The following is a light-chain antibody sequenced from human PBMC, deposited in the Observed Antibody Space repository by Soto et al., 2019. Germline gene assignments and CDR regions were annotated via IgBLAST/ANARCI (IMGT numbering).Light chain of an antibody. CDR3: QQYGSSPPRP. V-gene: IGKV3-20*01. Sequence: VVNQAPVILSLTPGERATLTCRAIQSVSNDFLAWYQQKPGQAPRLLIYGASTRATDVPDRFSGSGSGADFTLSISRLEPEDFAVYYCQQYGSSPPRPFAQVAKVAIK. CDR1: QSVSNDF. CDR2: GAS. J-gene: IGKJ1*01.